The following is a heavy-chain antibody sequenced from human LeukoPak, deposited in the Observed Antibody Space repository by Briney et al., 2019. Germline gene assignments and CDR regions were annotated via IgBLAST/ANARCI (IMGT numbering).Heavy chain of an antibody. V-gene: IGHV1-2*02. CDR3: ARDLERVVVAATFDY. J-gene: IGHJ4*02. CDR2: INPNSGGT. CDR1: DYTFTSYG. Sequence: ASVKVSCKASDYTFTSYGISWVRQAPGQGPEWMGWINPNSGGTNYAQKFQGRVTMTRDTSISTAYMELSRLRSDDTAVYYCARDLERVVVAATFDYWGQGTLVTVSS. D-gene: IGHD2-15*01.